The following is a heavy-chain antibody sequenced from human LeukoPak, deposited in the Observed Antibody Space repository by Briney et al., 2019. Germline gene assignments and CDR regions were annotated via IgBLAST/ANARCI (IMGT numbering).Heavy chain of an antibody. CDR2: VTTSSSYI. V-gene: IGHV3-21*01. J-gene: IGHJ6*02. Sequence: GGSLRLSCAASGFTFSSYNMNWVRQAPGKGLEWVSSVTTSSSYIYYADSVKGRFTISRDNAKNSLYLQMKSLRAEDTAVYYCARDYGDYYYGLDVWGQGTTVTVSS. CDR1: GFTFSSYN. D-gene: IGHD4-17*01. CDR3: ARDYGDYYYGLDV.